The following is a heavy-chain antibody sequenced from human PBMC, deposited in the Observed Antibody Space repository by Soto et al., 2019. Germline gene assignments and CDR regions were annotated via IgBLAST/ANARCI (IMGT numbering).Heavy chain of an antibody. Sequence: HPGGSLRLSCAASGFTFSSYGMHWVRQAPGKGLEWVAVISYDGSNKYYADSVKGRFTISRDNSKNTLYLQMNSLRAEDTAVYYCAKDASDPAGWLVLGYYYGMDVWGQGTTVTVSS. V-gene: IGHV3-30*18. CDR1: GFTFSSYG. J-gene: IGHJ6*02. D-gene: IGHD6-19*01. CDR3: AKDASDPAGWLVLGYYYGMDV. CDR2: ISYDGSNK.